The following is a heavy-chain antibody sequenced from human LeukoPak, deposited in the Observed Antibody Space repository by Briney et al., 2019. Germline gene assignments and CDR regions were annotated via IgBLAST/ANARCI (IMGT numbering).Heavy chain of an antibody. CDR1: GSDFDFST. CDR2: ITNGGFAT. J-gene: IGHJ4*02. Sequence: GGSLRLSFEASGSDFDFSTMNWVRQAPGKGLEWVAFITNGGFATHYTDSVKGRFTISRDNSKNILYLQMDSLRTEDTAVYYCAKDGHCPNAVCPTRIAVAGYVDSWGQGALVTVSP. CDR3: AKDGHCPNAVCPTRIAVAGYVDS. V-gene: IGHV3-23*01. D-gene: IGHD6-19*01.